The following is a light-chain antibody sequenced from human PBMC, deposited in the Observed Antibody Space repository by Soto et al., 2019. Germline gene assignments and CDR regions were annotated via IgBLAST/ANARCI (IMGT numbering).Light chain of an antibody. V-gene: IGKV3-15*01. CDR3: QQYNSWPRT. CDR1: QSVNSK. CDR2: DAS. J-gene: IGKJ1*01. Sequence: EIVMTQSPATLSVSPGERATFSCRASQSVNSKLAWYQQKPGQSPRLFIYDASIRATGIPARFSASGSGTEFTLTISSLQSEAFAVYYCQQYNSWPRTFGQGTKVEIK.